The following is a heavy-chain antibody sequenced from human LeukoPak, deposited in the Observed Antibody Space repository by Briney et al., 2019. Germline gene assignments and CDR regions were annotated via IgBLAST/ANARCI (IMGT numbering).Heavy chain of an antibody. V-gene: IGHV3-30*18. CDR2: ISHDGNDR. CDR3: AKVMEDSAGYYGNYYYYGMDV. J-gene: IGHJ6*02. D-gene: IGHD3-22*01. Sequence: GGSLRLSCAASGFTFSSYDMQWVRQAPGKGLEWVAVISHDGNDRYYADSVKGRFTVSRDHSKSTLYLQMNSLRAEDTAVYYCAKVMEDSAGYYGNYYYYGMDVWGQGTTVTVSS. CDR1: GFTFSSYD.